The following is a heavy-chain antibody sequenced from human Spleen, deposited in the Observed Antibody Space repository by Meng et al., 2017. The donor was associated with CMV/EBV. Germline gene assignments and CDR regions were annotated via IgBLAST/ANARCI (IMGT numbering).Heavy chain of an antibody. Sequence: GGSLRLSCAASGFTFSDHYMDWVRQAPGKGLEWVSYISSSYAVDYADSLKGRFTISRDNAKNSLYLQMNSLRAEDTAVYYCARVLLDVRGWYYQGMDVWGQGTTVTVSS. CDR2: ISSSYAV. CDR1: GFTFSDHY. D-gene: IGHD6-19*01. J-gene: IGHJ6*02. V-gene: IGHV3-69-1*01. CDR3: ARVLLDVRGWYYQGMDV.